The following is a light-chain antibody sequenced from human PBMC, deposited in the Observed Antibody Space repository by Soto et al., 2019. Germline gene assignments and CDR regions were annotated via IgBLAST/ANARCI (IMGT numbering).Light chain of an antibody. CDR3: QRSYRFPYS. J-gene: IGKJ2*01. CDR2: VAS. V-gene: IGKV1-39*01. Sequence: DIQMTQSPSSLSASVGDRVTITCRASQSISSYLNWYQQKPGKAPKFLIYVASSLQSGVPSRFSGSGSGTDFTLTISSLQPEDFAAYYCQRSYRFPYSFGQWTKLEIK. CDR1: QSISSY.